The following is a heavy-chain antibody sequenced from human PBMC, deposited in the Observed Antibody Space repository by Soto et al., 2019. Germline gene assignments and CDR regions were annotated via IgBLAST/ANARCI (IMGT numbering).Heavy chain of an antibody. Sequence: GASVKVSCKASGYTFTSYYMHCVRQAPGQGLEWMGIINPTGGSTSYAQKFQGRVTMTRDTSTSTVYMELSSLRSEDTAVYYCARARNTVLTYYYYYGMDVWGQGTTVTVSS. CDR2: INPTGGST. CDR1: GYTFTSYY. CDR3: ARARNTVLTYYYYYGMDV. D-gene: IGHD4-17*01. V-gene: IGHV1-46*01. J-gene: IGHJ6*02.